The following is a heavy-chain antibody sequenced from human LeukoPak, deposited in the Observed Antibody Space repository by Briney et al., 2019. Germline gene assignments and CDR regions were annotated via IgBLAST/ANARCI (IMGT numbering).Heavy chain of an antibody. CDR1: GFTFSSCG. V-gene: IGHV3-30*18. D-gene: IGHD3-22*01. J-gene: IGHJ4*02. CDR3: AKDLNYYDSSGYYYFDY. CDR2: ISYDGSNK. Sequence: GGSLRLSCAASGFTFSSCGMHWVRQAPGKVLEWVAVISYDGSNKYYADSVKGRFTISRDNSKNTLYLQMNSLRAEDTAVYYCAKDLNYYDSSGYYYFDYWGQGTLVTVSS.